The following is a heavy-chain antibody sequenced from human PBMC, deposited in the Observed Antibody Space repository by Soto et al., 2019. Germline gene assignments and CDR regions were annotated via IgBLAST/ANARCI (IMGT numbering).Heavy chain of an antibody. D-gene: IGHD2-21*02. J-gene: IGHJ6*02. CDR2: IPQDGVDG. Sequence: DVKLVESGGGLVQPGDSLRLSCEVSGFTFSMYSMSWVRQSPGKGLEWVAKIPQDGVDGHYADSVKGRFIISRDNGKNSLHLQLNNLRAEDTAVYYCARDHLILPAHDFFYGSDVWGRGATVTGSS. CDR1: GFTFSMYS. CDR3: ARDHLILPAHDFFYGSDV. V-gene: IGHV3-7*03.